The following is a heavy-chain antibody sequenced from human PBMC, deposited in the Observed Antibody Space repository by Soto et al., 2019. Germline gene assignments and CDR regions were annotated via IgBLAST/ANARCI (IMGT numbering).Heavy chain of an antibody. Sequence: SETLSLTCTVSGGSISSGGYYWSWIRQHPGKGLEWIGYIYYSGSTYYNPSLKSRVTISVDTSKNQFSLKLSSVTAADTAVYYCARGTLGELSFVAFDIWGQGTMVTVSS. J-gene: IGHJ3*02. CDR2: IYYSGST. D-gene: IGHD3-16*02. CDR1: GGSISSGGYY. V-gene: IGHV4-31*03. CDR3: ARGTLGELSFVAFDI.